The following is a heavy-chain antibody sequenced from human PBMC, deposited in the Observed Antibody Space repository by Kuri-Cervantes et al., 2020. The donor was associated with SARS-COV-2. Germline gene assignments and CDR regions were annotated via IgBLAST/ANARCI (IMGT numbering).Heavy chain of an antibody. V-gene: IGHV4-4*07. D-gene: IGHD6-13*01. CDR2: IYISGST. CDR1: GGSISSYD. CDR3: ARDGRTAAGTWSYYYYCYMDV. Sequence: SETLSLTCTVSGGSISSYDWSWTRPPAGKGLEWIGRIYISGSTNYNPSLKSPVTMSVDTSKNPFSLKLSSVTAADTAVYYCARDGRTAAGTWSYYYYCYMDVWGKGTTVTVSS. J-gene: IGHJ6*03.